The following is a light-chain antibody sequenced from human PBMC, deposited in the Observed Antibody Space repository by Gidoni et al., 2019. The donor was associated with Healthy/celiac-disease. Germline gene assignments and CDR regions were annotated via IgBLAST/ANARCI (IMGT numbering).Light chain of an antibody. CDR1: SSDVGGYNY. CDR2: EVS. Sequence: QSALTQPASVSGSPGQSITISCTGTSSDVGGYNYVSCYQQHPGKAPKLMIYEVSNRHSGVSNRFSGSKSGNTASLTISGLQAEDEADYYCSSYTSSSTRVVFGGGTKLTVL. J-gene: IGLJ2*01. V-gene: IGLV2-14*01. CDR3: SSYTSSSTRVV.